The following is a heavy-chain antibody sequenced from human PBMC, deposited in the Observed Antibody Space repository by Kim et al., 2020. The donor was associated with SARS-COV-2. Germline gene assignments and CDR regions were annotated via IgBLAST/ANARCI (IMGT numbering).Heavy chain of an antibody. J-gene: IGHJ6*02. CDR1: GYTFTSYG. Sequence: ASVKVSCKASGYTFTSYGISWVRQAPGQGLEWMGWISAYNGNTNYAQKLQGRVTMTTDTSTSTAYMELRSLRSDDTAVYYCARVVVVPAPYYGMDVWGQGTTVTVSS. CDR3: ARVVVVPAPYYGMDV. D-gene: IGHD2-2*01. V-gene: IGHV1-18*04. CDR2: ISAYNGNT.